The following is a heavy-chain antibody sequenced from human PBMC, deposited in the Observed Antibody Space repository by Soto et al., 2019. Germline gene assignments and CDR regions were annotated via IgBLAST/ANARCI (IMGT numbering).Heavy chain of an antibody. Sequence: SLRLSCAASGFTFSSYAMSWVRQAPGKGLEWVSAISGSGGSTYYADSVKGRFTISRDNSKNTLYLQMNSLRAEDTAVYYCAKDGVRSWNYGWDWFDPWGQGTLVTVSS. J-gene: IGHJ5*02. V-gene: IGHV3-23*01. CDR1: GFTFSSYA. CDR2: ISGSGGST. CDR3: AKDGVRSWNYGWDWFDP. D-gene: IGHD1-7*01.